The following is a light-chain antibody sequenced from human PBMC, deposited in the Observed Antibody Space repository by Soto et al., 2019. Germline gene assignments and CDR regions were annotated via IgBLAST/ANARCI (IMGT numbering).Light chain of an antibody. V-gene: IGLV1-44*01. CDR2: SNN. Sequence: QSVLTQPPSASGTPGQRVTISCSGSRSNIGTISVNWYQVLPGTAPKLLMYSNNQRPSGVPDRLSGSKSGTSASLAISGLQSEDEADYYCAAWDDSLVGYVFGTGTKLTVL. CDR3: AAWDDSLVGYV. CDR1: RSNIGTIS. J-gene: IGLJ1*01.